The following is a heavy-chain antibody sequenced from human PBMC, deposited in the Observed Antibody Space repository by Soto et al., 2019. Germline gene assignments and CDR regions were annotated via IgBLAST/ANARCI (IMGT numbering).Heavy chain of an antibody. D-gene: IGHD5-18*01. CDR3: ARRLGGYSYGQPDYYYYYYMDV. CDR2: IYYSGST. V-gene: IGHV4-59*08. Sequence: SETLSLTCTVSGGSISSYYWSWIRQPPGKGLEWIGYIYYSGSTNYNPSLKSRVTISVDTSKNQFSLKLSSVTAADTAVYYCARRLGGYSYGQPDYYYYYYMDVWGKGTTVTVSS. J-gene: IGHJ6*03. CDR1: GGSISSYY.